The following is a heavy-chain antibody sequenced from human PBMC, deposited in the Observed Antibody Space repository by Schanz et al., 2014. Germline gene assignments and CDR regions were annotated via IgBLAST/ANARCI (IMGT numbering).Heavy chain of an antibody. CDR3: ARAGQDYSDSSGYATYYFGN. V-gene: IGHV1-69*04. CDR2: IIPILDIT. Sequence: QVQLVQSGAEVKKPGSSVKVSCKASGGTFSSFAIFWVRQAPGQGLEWMGTIIPILDITNYAQKFQGRVTITADKSTSAAYMELSNLRSEATAVYYCARAGQDYSDSSGYATYYFGNWGQGTLVTVSS. D-gene: IGHD3-22*01. CDR1: GGTFSSFA. J-gene: IGHJ4*02.